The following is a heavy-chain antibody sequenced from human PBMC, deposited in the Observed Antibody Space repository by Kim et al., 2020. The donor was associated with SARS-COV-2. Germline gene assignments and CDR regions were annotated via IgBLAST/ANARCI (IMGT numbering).Heavy chain of an antibody. CDR3: AKTRGGGDWTHFDY. J-gene: IGHJ4*02. V-gene: IGHV3-23*01. CDR1: GFTFSSYA. D-gene: IGHD2-21*02. Sequence: GGSLRLSCAASGFTFSSYAMTWVRQAPGKGLEWVSAISGSTINTHYADSMKGRFTISRDNSKNTLYLQMNSLRAEDTAVFYCAKTRGGGDWTHFDYWGQ. CDR2: ISGSTINT.